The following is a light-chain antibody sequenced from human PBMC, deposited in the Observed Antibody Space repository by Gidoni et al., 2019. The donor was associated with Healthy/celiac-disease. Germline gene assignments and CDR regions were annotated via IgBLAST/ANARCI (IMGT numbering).Light chain of an antibody. Sequence: DIQMTQSPSSLSASVGDRVTIPCQASQDISNYLNWYQQKPGKAPKLLSYDASNLETGFPSRFSGSGSGTDFTFTSSSLQPEDIATYYCQQYDNLPITFGQGTRLEIK. CDR3: QQYDNLPIT. CDR2: DAS. J-gene: IGKJ5*01. V-gene: IGKV1-33*01. CDR1: QDISNY.